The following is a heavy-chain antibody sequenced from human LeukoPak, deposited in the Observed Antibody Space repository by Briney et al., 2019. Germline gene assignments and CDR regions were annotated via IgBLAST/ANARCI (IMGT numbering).Heavy chain of an antibody. CDR3: ARAYCSGGSCYFDY. V-gene: IGHV1-18*01. CDR2: ISAYNGNT. D-gene: IGHD2-15*01. Sequence: GASVKVSCKASGYTFTSYGIIWVRQAPGQGLEWMGWISAYNGNTNYAQKLQGRVTMTTDTSTSTAYMELRSLRSDDTAVYYCARAYCSGGSCYFDYWGQGTLVTVSS. J-gene: IGHJ4*02. CDR1: GYTFTSYG.